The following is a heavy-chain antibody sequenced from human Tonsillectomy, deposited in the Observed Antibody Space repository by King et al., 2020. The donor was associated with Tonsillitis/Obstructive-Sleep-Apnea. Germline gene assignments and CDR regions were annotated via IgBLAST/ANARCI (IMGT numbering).Heavy chain of an antibody. CDR3: ARDMVLEAGGDAFDI. D-gene: IGHD2-8*01. CDR1: GGSISRYS. V-gene: IGHV4-59*01. J-gene: IGHJ3*02. Sequence: VQLQESGPGLVKPSETLSLTCTVSGGSISRYSWSWIRQPPGKGLEWIGYSYYSGSTNYNPSLNSRVTISVDTSKNQFSLKLSSVTAADTAVYYCARDMVLEAGGDAFDIWGQGTEVTVSS. CDR2: SYYSGST.